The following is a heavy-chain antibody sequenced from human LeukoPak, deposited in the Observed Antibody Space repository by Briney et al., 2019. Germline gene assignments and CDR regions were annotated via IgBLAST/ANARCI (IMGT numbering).Heavy chain of an antibody. CDR3: ARGYCSGGSCYSILFVY. V-gene: IGHV3-72*01. Sequence: PGGSLRLSCAASGFAFSDHYMDWVRQAPGKGLEWVGRTRDKTKSYSTEYAASVKGRFTISRGGSENSLYLQMDSLKTEDTAVYYCARGYCSGGSCYSILFVYWGQGTLVTVSS. CDR2: TRDKTKSYST. D-gene: IGHD2-15*01. CDR1: GFAFSDHY. J-gene: IGHJ4*02.